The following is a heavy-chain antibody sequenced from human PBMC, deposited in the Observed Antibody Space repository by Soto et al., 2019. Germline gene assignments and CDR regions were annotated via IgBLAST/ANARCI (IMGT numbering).Heavy chain of an antibody. D-gene: IGHD5-12*01. V-gene: IGHV3-48*03. Sequence: SGGSLRLSCAASGFTFSSYEMNWVRQAPGKGLEWVSYISSSGSTIYYADSVKGRFTISRDNAKNSLYLQMNSLRAEDTAVYYCARDGYNSFDYYYGMDVWGQGTTVTVSS. CDR2: ISSSGSTI. CDR3: ARDGYNSFDYYYGMDV. CDR1: GFTFSSYE. J-gene: IGHJ6*02.